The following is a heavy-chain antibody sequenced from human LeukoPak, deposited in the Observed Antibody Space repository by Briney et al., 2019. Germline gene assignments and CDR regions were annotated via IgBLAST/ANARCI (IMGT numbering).Heavy chain of an antibody. CDR3: ARITVTTGVDS. V-gene: IGHV4-38-2*02. D-gene: IGHD4-17*01. CDR1: GYSISSGYY. CDR2: ALHGGNT. J-gene: IGHJ4*02. Sequence: SETLSLTCSVSGYSISSGYYWGWIRQPPGRGLEWSGNALHGGNTFYNPSLKRRVAISLETSRIRLPMRLSPATAADTAVYYCARITVTTGVDSWGQGTLVTVSS.